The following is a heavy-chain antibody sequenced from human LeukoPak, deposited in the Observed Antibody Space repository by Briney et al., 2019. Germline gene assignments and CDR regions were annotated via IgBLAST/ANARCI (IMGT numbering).Heavy chain of an antibody. Sequence: PGGSLRLSCAASGFTFSSYIMSWVRQAPGEGLEWVSPIACSGDSTYYADSVKGRFTISRDNSKNTLYLQMNSLRAEDTAVYYSAKNRDGYHAFDIWGQGTMVTVSS. D-gene: IGHD5-24*01. V-gene: IGHV3-23*01. CDR3: AKNRDGYHAFDI. CDR1: GFTFSSYI. CDR2: IACSGDST. J-gene: IGHJ3*02.